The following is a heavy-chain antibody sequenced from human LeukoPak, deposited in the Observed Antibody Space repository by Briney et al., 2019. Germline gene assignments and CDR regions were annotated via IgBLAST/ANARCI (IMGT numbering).Heavy chain of an antibody. J-gene: IGHJ4*02. CDR3: ARDRGTWNDDGFDY. CDR1: GGSISSSSYY. D-gene: IGHD1-1*01. CDR2: IYISGST. V-gene: IGHV4-61*02. Sequence: TLSLTCTVSGGSISSSSYYWSWIRQPAGKGLEWIGRIYISGSTNYNPSLKSRVTMSVDTSKNQFSLKLSSVTAADTAVYYCARDRGTWNDDGFDYWGQGTLVTVSS.